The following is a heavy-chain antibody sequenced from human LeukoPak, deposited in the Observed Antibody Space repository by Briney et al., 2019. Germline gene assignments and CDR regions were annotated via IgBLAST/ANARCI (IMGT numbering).Heavy chain of an antibody. D-gene: IGHD5-24*01. CDR2: ISAYNGNT. Sequence: AAVKVSCKASGYTFTSYGIRWVRQAPGQGGEWMGWISAYNGNTNYAQKLQGTVTMTTDTSTSTAYMELRSLRSDDTAVYYCARGSYKFPQGDYWGQGKLVTVSS. V-gene: IGHV1-18*01. CDR1: GYTFTSYG. J-gene: IGHJ4*02. CDR3: ARGSYKFPQGDY.